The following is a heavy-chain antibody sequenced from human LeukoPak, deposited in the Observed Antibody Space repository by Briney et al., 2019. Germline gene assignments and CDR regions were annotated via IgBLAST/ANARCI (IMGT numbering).Heavy chain of an antibody. CDR1: GGSISSSNYY. CDR3: ARDRGITTARGVPSWFDP. Sequence: SETLSLTCAVSGGSISSSNYYWTWIRQPAGKGLEWIGRIYTTGSPSYSPSLKSRVTISVDTSTNQFSLKLTSESAADTAVYYCARDRGITTARGVPSWFDPWGQGTLVTVSS. CDR2: IYTTGSP. V-gene: IGHV4-61*02. J-gene: IGHJ5*02. D-gene: IGHD3-10*01.